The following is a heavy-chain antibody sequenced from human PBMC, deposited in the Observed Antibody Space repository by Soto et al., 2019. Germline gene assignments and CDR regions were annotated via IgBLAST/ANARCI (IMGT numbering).Heavy chain of an antibody. J-gene: IGHJ6*04. V-gene: IGHV4-59*01. CDR1: GGSINNYY. CDR2: IYYSGHT. CDR3: ARWNDGMDV. Sequence: QVQLQESGPGLVKPSETLSLTCTVSGGSINNYYWVWMRQSPGKGLEWIGYIYYSGHTDYNRSLQSRVTISVDTTKNQFSLKLDTVTAADTAVYYCARWNDGMDVWGKGTTVTVSS. D-gene: IGHD1-1*01.